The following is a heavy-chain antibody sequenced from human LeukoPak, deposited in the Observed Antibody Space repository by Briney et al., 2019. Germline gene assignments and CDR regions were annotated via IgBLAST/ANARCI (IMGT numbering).Heavy chain of an antibody. CDR2: IYYTGST. Sequence: PSETLSLTCTVPGXSISSSYWSWIRQPPGEGLEWIGYIYYTGSTNYNPSLKSRVTISVDTSKNQFSLKLSSVTAADTAVYYCARGGDGYTWNYWGQGTLVTVSS. CDR1: GXSISSSY. CDR3: ARGGDGYTWNY. D-gene: IGHD5-24*01. V-gene: IGHV4-59*01. J-gene: IGHJ4*02.